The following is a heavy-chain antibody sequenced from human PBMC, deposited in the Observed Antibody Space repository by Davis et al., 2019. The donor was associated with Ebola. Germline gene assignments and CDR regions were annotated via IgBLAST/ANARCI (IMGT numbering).Heavy chain of an antibody. CDR2: INHSGST. J-gene: IGHJ5*02. CDR1: GGSFSGYY. CDR3: ARAPTTVTTCWFDP. V-gene: IGHV4-34*09. Sequence: LRLSCAVYGGSFSGYYWSWIRQPPGKGLEWIGEINHSGSTNYNPSLKSRVTISVDTSKNQFSLKLSSVTAADTAVYYCARAPTTVTTCWFDPWGQGTLVTVSS. D-gene: IGHD4-17*01.